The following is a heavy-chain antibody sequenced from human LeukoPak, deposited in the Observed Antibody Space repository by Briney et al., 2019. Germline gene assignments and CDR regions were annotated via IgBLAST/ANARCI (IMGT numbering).Heavy chain of an antibody. CDR3: ARGGKTTFGYYYYYMDV. V-gene: IGHV3-20*04. CDR1: GFTFDVYG. Sequence: GGSLRLSCAASGFTFDVYGMSWVRQAPGKGLEWVSGINWNGGSTGYADSVKGRFTISRDNAKNSLYLQMNSLRAEDTALYYCARGGKTTFGYYYYYMDVWGKGTTVTVSS. J-gene: IGHJ6*03. D-gene: IGHD4-23*01. CDR2: INWNGGST.